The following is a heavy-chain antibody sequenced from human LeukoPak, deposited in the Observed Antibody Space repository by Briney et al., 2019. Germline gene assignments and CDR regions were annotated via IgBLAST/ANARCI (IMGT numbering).Heavy chain of an antibody. CDR1: GYSVSSDYY. J-gene: IGHJ4*02. D-gene: IGHD4-23*01. CDR2: INHSGST. V-gene: IGHV4-38-2*02. Sequence: SETLSLTCTVSGYSVSSDYYWGWIRQPPGKGLEWIGEINHSGSTNYNPSLKSRVTISVDTSKNQFSLKLSSVTAADTAVYYCARGPGSGYGGNFRPFDYWGQGALVTVSS. CDR3: ARGPGSGYGGNFRPFDY.